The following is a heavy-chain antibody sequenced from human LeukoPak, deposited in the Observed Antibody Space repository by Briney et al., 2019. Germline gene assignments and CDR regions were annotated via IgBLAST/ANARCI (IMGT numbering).Heavy chain of an antibody. CDR2: ISSSSSTI. D-gene: IGHD3-3*01. V-gene: IGHV3-48*01. J-gene: IGHJ4*02. CDR3: ARRYDFWIGDYTDYFDY. Sequence: GGSLRLSCAASGFTFSSYRMNWVRQAPGQGLERVSYISSSSSTIYYADSLKGRFTISRDNAKNSLYLQMNSVRTEDTAVYYCARRYDFWIGDYTDYFDYWGQGTLVTVSS. CDR1: GFTFSSYR.